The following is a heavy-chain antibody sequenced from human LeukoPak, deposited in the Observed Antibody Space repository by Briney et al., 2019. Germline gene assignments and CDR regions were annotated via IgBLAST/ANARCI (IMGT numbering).Heavy chain of an antibody. V-gene: IGHV1-2*02. J-gene: IGHJ6*02. D-gene: IGHD3-22*01. CDR2: INPNSGGT. CDR3: ARDSYYDSSGYYYSDYYGMDV. CDR1: GYTFTGYY. Sequence: ASVKASCKASGYTFTGYYMHWVRQAPGQGLEWMGWINPNSGGTNYAQKFQGRVTMTRDTSISTAYMELSRLRSDDTAVYYCARDSYYDSSGYYYSDYYGMDVWGQGTTVTVSS.